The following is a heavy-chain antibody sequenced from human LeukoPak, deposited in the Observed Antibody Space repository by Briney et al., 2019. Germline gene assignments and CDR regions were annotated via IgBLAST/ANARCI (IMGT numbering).Heavy chain of an antibody. CDR3: ARDWEAGGSYEGHAFDI. CDR2: INPNSGGT. Sequence: PGRSLRLSCAASGFTFSSYGMPWVRQAPGQGLEWMGWINPNSGGTNYAQKFQGRVTMTRDTSISTAYMELSRLRSDDTAVYYCARDWEAGGSYEGHAFDIWGQGTMVTVSS. V-gene: IGHV1-2*02. J-gene: IGHJ3*02. D-gene: IGHD1-26*01. CDR1: GFTFSSYG.